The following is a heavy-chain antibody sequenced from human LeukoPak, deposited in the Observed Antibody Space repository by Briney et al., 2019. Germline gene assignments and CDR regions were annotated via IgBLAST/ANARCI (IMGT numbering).Heavy chain of an antibody. J-gene: IGHJ4*02. V-gene: IGHV3-23*01. CDR3: AKDARRTNGWYYFDY. D-gene: IGHD6-19*01. CDR1: GSAFSSQA. Sequence: PGGSLRLSCAASGSAFSSQAMGWVRQAPGKGLEWVSVISDSGSLTYYADSVKGRFTISRDNSKKTLFLQLNSLRAEDTAVYYCAKDARRTNGWYYFDYWGQGALVTVSS. CDR2: ISDSGSLT.